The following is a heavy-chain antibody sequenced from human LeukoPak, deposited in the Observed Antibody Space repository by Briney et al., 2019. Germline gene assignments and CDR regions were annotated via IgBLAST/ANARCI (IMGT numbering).Heavy chain of an antibody. CDR1: GYTFTSYY. CDR3: ARVARGYYYDSSGYST. Sequence: ASVKVSCKASGYTFTSYYMHWVRQAPGQGLEWMGIINPSGGSTSYAQKFQGRVTMTRDMSTSTVYMELSRLRSDDTAVYYCARVARGYYYDSSGYSTWGQGTLVTVSS. J-gene: IGHJ4*02. CDR2: INPSGGST. D-gene: IGHD3-22*01. V-gene: IGHV1-46*01.